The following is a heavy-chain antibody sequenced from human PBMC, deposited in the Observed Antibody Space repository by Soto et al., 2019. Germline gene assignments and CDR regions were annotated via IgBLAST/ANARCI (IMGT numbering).Heavy chain of an antibody. D-gene: IGHD3-16*01. V-gene: IGHV4-31*03. Sequence: QVQLHESGPGLVKPSQTLSLTCTVSGGSISSGGYYWSWIRQHPGKGLEWIGYIYYSGSTYYNPSLKSRVTISVDTSKNQFSLKMSSVTAADTAVYFCAYSDSSMITFGPDYWGQGTLVTVSS. CDR2: IYYSGST. J-gene: IGHJ4*02. CDR1: GGSISSGGYY. CDR3: AYSDSSMITFGPDY.